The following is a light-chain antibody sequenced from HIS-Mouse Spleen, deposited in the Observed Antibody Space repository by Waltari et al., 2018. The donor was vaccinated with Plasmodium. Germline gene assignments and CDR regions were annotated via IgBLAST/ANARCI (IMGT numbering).Light chain of an antibody. Sequence: EIVMTQSPATLSVSPGERATISCRASQSVSSNLAWYQQKPGQAPRLLIYGASTRATGIPARFSGSGSGTGFTLTISSLQSEDFAVYYCQQYNNWSFTFGPGTKVDIK. J-gene: IGKJ3*01. CDR3: QQYNNWSFT. CDR2: GAS. CDR1: QSVSSN. V-gene: IGKV3-15*01.